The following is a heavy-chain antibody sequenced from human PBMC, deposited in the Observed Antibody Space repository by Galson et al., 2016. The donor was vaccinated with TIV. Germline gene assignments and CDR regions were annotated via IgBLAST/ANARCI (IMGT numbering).Heavy chain of an antibody. J-gene: IGHJ4*02. CDR2: ISYDGRNK. CDR3: AKKVVNSRRLEEIGTAATSVDF. V-gene: IGHV3-30*18. D-gene: IGHD2-15*01. Sequence: SLRLSCAASGFTFSDYAMNWVRQAPGRGLEWVAVISYDGRNKYYADSLKGRFTISRDNSQNTLHLQMYSLRAEDTAVYHCAKKVVNSRRLEEIGTAATSVDFWGQGTLVTVSS. CDR1: GFTFSDYA.